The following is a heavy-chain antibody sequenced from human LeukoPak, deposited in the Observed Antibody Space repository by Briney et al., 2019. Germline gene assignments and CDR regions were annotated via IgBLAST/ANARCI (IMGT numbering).Heavy chain of an antibody. V-gene: IGHV1-2*06. D-gene: IGHD3-10*01. Sequence: ASVKVSCKASGYTFTGYYMHWERQAPGQGLEWMGRINPNSGGTNYAQKFQGRVTMTRDTSISTAYMELSRLRSDDTAVYYCARYGSGSYYNGFDYWGQGTLVTVSS. CDR1: GYTFTGYY. J-gene: IGHJ4*02. CDR2: INPNSGGT. CDR3: ARYGSGSYYNGFDY.